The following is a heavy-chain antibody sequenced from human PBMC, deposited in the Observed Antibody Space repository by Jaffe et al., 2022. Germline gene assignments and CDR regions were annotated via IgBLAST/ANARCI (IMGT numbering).Heavy chain of an antibody. CDR3: ARSIIVVVPAATHSVGWYYYYYMDV. CDR2: IYYSGST. D-gene: IGHD2-2*01. J-gene: IGHJ6*03. V-gene: IGHV4-59*01. Sequence: QVQLQESGPGLVKPSETLSLTCTVSGGSISSYYWSWIRQPPGKGLEWIGYIYYSGSTNYNPSLKSRVTISVDTSKNQFSLKLSSVTAADTAVYYCARSIIVVVPAATHSVGWYYYYYMDVWGKGTTVTVSS. CDR1: GGSISSYY.